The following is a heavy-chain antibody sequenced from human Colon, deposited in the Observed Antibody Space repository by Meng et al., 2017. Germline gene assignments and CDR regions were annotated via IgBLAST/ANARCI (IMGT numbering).Heavy chain of an antibody. CDR3: ARGVAGWLGIHFDY. J-gene: IGHJ4*02. CDR1: GGSFSGYY. D-gene: IGHD3-22*01. V-gene: IGHV4-34*01. Sequence: VPLHKCGVVLLKPSDTPSRTCAVYGGSFSGYYWNWIRQSPGQGLEWIGQINHSGRTIYNPSLKSRVTTSIDTSKNQFSLNLTSATAADTAVYYCARGVAGWLGIHFDYWGREPWTPSPQ. CDR2: INHSGRT.